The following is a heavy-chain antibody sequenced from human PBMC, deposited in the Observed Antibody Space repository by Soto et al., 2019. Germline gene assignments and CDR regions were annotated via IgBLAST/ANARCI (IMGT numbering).Heavy chain of an antibody. D-gene: IGHD3-22*01. Sequence: QVQLVESGGGVVQPGRSLRLACAASGFTFSYYGMHWVRQAPGKGLEWVALTSFDESSKYYADSVKGRFTISRDNSRNTLYLRMDSLRAEDTAVYYCAKGAGDGLIRYYCDPWGQGTLVTVSS. J-gene: IGHJ5*02. V-gene: IGHV3-30*18. CDR2: TSFDESSK. CDR1: GFTFSYYG. CDR3: AKGAGDGLIRYYCDP.